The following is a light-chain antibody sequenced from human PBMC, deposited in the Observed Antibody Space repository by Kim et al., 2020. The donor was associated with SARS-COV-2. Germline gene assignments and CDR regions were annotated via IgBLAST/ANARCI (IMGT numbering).Light chain of an antibody. CDR1: KLGDKY. CDR3: QAWDVGIVV. CDR2: QDN. Sequence: SVSPGQTATITCSGDKLGDKYACWYQLKPGQSPALVIYQDNKRPSGIPERFSGSNSGNTATLTISETQAMDEADYYCQAWDVGIVVFGGGTQLTVL. V-gene: IGLV3-1*01. J-gene: IGLJ2*01.